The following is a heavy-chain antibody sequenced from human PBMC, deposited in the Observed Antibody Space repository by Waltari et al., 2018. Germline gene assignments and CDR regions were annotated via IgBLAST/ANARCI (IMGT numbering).Heavy chain of an antibody. CDR3: AGGPIRSGWY. V-gene: IGHV4-34*01. Sequence: QVQLQQWGAGLLKPSETLSLTCAVYGGSFSGYYWSWIRQPPGKGLEWIGEINHSGSTYYNPSLKSRVTISVDTSKNQFSLKLSSVTAADTAVYYCAGGPIRSGWYWGQGTLVTVSS. D-gene: IGHD6-19*01. J-gene: IGHJ4*02. CDR1: GGSFSGYY. CDR2: INHSGST.